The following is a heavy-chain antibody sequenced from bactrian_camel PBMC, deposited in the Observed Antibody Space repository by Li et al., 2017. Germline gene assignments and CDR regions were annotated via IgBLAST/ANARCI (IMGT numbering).Heavy chain of an antibody. CDR2: IYIAFRPDDRIT. Sequence: HVQLVESGGGSVQAGGSLRLSCTDISRTYCMGWFRQAPGKQREGVATIYIAFRPDDRITWYADSVKGRFTISPDNAKDTMYLDMKSLKPEDTGMYYCAVDRS. J-gene: IGHJ2*01. V-gene: IGHV3S54*01. CDR1: ISRTYC. CDR3: AVDRS.